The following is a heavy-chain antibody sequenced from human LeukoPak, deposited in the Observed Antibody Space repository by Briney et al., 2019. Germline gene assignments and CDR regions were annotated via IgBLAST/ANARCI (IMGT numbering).Heavy chain of an antibody. J-gene: IGHJ3*02. CDR3: ARELAVVSLEAFDI. CDR1: GFIFSSYA. Sequence: GGSLRLSCAASGFIFSSYAMSWVRQAPGKGLEWVSGINWNGGSTGYADSVKGRFTISRDNAKNSLYLQMNSLRAEDTALYYCARELAVVSLEAFDIWGQGTMVTVSS. CDR2: INWNGGST. D-gene: IGHD6-19*01. V-gene: IGHV3-20*04.